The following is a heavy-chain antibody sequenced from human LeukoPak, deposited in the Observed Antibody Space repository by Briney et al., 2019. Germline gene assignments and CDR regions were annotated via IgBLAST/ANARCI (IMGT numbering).Heavy chain of an antibody. V-gene: IGHV4-4*07. D-gene: IGHD2-2*01. Sequence: SETLSLTCTVSGGSISSYYWGWIRQPAGKGLEWIGRIYTSGSTNYNPSLKSRVTMSVDTSKNQFSLKLSSVTAADTAVYYCAREGRGLGYCSSTSCHLGFDPWGQGTLVTVSS. CDR2: IYTSGST. CDR1: GGSISSYY. J-gene: IGHJ5*02. CDR3: AREGRGLGYCSSTSCHLGFDP.